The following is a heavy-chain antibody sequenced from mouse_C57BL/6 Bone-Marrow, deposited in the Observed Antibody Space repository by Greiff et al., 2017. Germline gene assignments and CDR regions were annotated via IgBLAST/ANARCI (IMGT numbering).Heavy chain of an antibody. Sequence: VQLQQSGAELVKPGASVKMSCKASGYTFTTYPIEWMKQNHGKSLEWIGNFHPYNDDTKYNEKFKGKATLTLEKSSSTVYLGLSRLTSDDSAVYYCARGGNYGGYYFDYWGQGTTLTVSS. CDR1: GYTFTTYP. CDR2: FHPYNDDT. J-gene: IGHJ2*01. CDR3: ARGGNYGGYYFDY. D-gene: IGHD2-1*01. V-gene: IGHV1-47*01.